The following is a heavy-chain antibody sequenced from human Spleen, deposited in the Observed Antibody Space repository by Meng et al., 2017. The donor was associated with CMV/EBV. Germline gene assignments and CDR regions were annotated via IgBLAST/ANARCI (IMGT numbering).Heavy chain of an antibody. D-gene: IGHD1-26*01. V-gene: IGHV4-59*12. J-gene: IGHJ5*02. Sequence: SETLSLTCSVSGGSISSYYWSWIRQPPGKGLEWIGYIFYSGSINYNPSLKSRVTISVDTSKNQFSLKVKSVTAADTAVYYCAREAVGETIWFDPWGQGTLVTVSS. CDR2: IFYSGSI. CDR3: AREAVGETIWFDP. CDR1: GGSISSYY.